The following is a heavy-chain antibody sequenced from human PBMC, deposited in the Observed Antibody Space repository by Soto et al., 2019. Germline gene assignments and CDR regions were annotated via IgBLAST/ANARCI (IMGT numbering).Heavy chain of an antibody. CDR3: TRALLKSLDY. Sequence: PSETLSLTCTVSGGSISSYYWSWIRQPPGKGLEWIGEIHYSGTTNYNPSLKSRVTISLDKSKNQFSLNLNSVTAADTAMYYCTRALLKSLDYWGQGTVVTVSS. CDR1: GGSISSYY. CDR2: IHYSGTT. J-gene: IGHJ4*02. D-gene: IGHD3-9*01. V-gene: IGHV4-59*12.